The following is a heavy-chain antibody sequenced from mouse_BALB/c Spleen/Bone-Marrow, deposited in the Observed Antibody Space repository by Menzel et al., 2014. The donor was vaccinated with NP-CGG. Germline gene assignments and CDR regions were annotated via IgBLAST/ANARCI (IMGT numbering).Heavy chain of an antibody. D-gene: IGHD2-1*01. Sequence: DVQLVESGGGLVHPGGSLKLSCAASGFDFSRYWMGWVRQAPGKGLEWIGEINPDSSTINYTPSLKDKFIISRDNAKNTLYLQMSKVRSEDTALYYCSRLGHYGGFAYWGQGTLVTVSA. V-gene: IGHV4-1*02. CDR2: INPDSSTI. CDR1: GFDFSRYW. J-gene: IGHJ3*01. CDR3: SRLGHYGGFAY.